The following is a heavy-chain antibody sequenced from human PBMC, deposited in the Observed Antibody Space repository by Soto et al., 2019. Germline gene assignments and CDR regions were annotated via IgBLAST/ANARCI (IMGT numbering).Heavy chain of an antibody. V-gene: IGHV4-61*01. CDR1: GGSVSSGSYY. Sequence: PSETLSLTCTVSGGSVSSGSYYWSWIRQPPGKGLEWIGYIYYSGSTNYNPSLKSRVTISVDTSKNQFSLKLSSVTAADTAVYYCARTDEVAYSSSWYSGWFDPWGQGTLVTVSS. D-gene: IGHD6-13*01. CDR3: ARTDEVAYSSSWYSGWFDP. J-gene: IGHJ5*02. CDR2: IYYSGST.